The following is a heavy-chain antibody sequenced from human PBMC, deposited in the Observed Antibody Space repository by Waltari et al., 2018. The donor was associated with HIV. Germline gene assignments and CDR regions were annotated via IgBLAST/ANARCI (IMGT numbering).Heavy chain of an antibody. D-gene: IGHD2-21*02. CDR1: GFSFSSYG. CDR2: RSYDGSND. CDR3: AKDYFVVVTAAGPFDP. V-gene: IGHV3-30*18. Sequence: QVQLVESGGGVVQPGRSLRLSCAASGFSFSSYGMHWVRQAPGNGLEGVAVRSYDGSNDYYADSVKCRFTISRDNSKNTLYLQMNSLRAEDTAVYYCAKDYFVVVTAAGPFDPWGQGTLVTVSS. J-gene: IGHJ5*02.